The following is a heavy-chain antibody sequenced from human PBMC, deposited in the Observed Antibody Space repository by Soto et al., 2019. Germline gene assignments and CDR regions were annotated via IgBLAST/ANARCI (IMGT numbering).Heavy chain of an antibody. J-gene: IGHJ1*01. Sequence: QVQLVQSGPEVMKPGSSVKVSCKTPGGTFSNYLINWVRQAPGQGLEWMGRIIPILRRTDYTQNFQGRLTITADKSTNTAYLELSGLISEDTAVYYCERGYYDGGLTQYCPHWGQCTLIIVSS. V-gene: IGHV1-69*08. CDR1: GGTFSNYL. CDR3: ERGYYDGGLTQYCPH. D-gene: IGHD3-22*01. CDR2: IIPILRRT.